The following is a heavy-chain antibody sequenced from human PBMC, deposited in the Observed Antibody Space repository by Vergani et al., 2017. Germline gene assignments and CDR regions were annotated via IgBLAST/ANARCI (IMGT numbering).Heavy chain of an antibody. Sequence: QVQLVESGGGVVQPGRSLRLSCAASGFTFSSYDMHWVRQAPGKGLEWVAVISYDGSNKYYADSVKGRFTISRDNSKNTLYLLMKSLRAEDTAVYYCAREPPPGAYDILTGYYTDYYYGMDVWGQGTTVTVSS. CDR3: AREPPPGAYDILTGYYTDYYYGMDV. CDR2: ISYDGSNK. D-gene: IGHD3-9*01. CDR1: GFTFSSYD. J-gene: IGHJ6*02. V-gene: IGHV3-30*03.